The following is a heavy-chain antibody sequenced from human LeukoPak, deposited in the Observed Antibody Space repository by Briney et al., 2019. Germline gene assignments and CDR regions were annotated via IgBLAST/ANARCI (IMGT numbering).Heavy chain of an antibody. V-gene: IGHV4-34*01. CDR1: GGSFSGYY. J-gene: IGHJ3*02. CDR3: ARPDGSGSYPDDAFDI. Sequence: PSETLSLTCAVYGGSFSGYYWSWIRQPPGKGLEWIGEINHSGSTNYNPSLKSRVTISVDTSKNQFSLKLSSVTAADTAVYYCARPDGSGSYPDDAFDIWGQGTMVTVSS. CDR2: INHSGST. D-gene: IGHD3-10*01.